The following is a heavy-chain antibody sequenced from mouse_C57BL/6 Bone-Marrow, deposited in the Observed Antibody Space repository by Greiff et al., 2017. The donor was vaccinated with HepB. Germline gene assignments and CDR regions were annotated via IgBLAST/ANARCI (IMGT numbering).Heavy chain of an antibody. CDR3: ARRENYYAMDY. V-gene: IGHV1-61*01. Sequence: VQLQQPGAELVRPGSSVKLSCKASGYTFTSYWMDWVKQRPGQGLEWIGNIYPSDSETHYNQKFKDKATLTVDKSSSTAYMQLSSLTSEDSAVYYCARRENYYAMDYWGQGTSVTVSS. CDR1: GYTFTSYW. J-gene: IGHJ4*01. CDR2: IYPSDSET.